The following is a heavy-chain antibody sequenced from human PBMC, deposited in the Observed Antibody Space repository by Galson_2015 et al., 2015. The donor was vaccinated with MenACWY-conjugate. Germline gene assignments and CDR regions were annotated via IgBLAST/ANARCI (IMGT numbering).Heavy chain of an antibody. Sequence: SVKVSCKASGYTFTGFYLHWVRVAPGQGLEWMGRLTPHSGDTEYAQKFQDRVTMTRDMSISTAYLELSSLRFDDTAIYYCARGYAGGHMDLWGQGTLVTVSS. CDR3: ARGYAGGHMDL. D-gene: IGHD2-2*01. CDR2: LTPHSGDT. V-gene: IGHV1-2*06. J-gene: IGHJ5*02. CDR1: GYTFTGFY.